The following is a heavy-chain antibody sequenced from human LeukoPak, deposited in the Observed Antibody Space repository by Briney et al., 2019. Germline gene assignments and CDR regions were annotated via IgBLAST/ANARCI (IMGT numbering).Heavy chain of an antibody. CDR1: RFTCSSYG. Sequence: PGGSLRLSCAASRFTCSSYGMHWVRQAPGKELEWVAVISYDGSDKYYADSVKGRFTISRDNSKNTLYLQMNGLRTEDTAVYYCAKDRQRLIVGATPGLSASDYWGQGTLVTVSS. CDR2: ISYDGSDK. V-gene: IGHV3-30*18. D-gene: IGHD1-26*01. J-gene: IGHJ4*02. CDR3: AKDRQRLIVGATPGLSASDY.